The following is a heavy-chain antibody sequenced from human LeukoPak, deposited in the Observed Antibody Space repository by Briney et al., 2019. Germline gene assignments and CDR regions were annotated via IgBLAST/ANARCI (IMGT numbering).Heavy chain of an antibody. D-gene: IGHD6-19*01. V-gene: IGHV1-2*02. Sequence: ALVKVSCKASGYTFTGYYMHWVRQAPGQGLEWMGWINPNSGGTNYAQKFQGRVTMTRDTSISTAYMELSRLRSDDTAVYYCARPMAGREGFDYWGQGTLVTVSS. CDR2: INPNSGGT. J-gene: IGHJ4*02. CDR3: ARPMAGREGFDY. CDR1: GYTFTGYY.